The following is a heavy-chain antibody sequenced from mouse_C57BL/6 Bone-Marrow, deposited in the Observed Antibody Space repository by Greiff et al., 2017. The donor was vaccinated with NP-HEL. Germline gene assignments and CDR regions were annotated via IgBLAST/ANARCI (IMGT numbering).Heavy chain of an antibody. CDR2: INPSTGGT. CDR3: ASRYYSPWFAY. D-gene: IGHD2-12*01. Sequence: EVQLQQSGPELVKPGASVKISCKASGYSFTGYYMNWVKQSPEKSLEWIGEINPSTGGTTYNQKFKAKATLTVDKSSSTAYMQLKSLTSEDSAVYYCASRYYSPWFAYWGQGTLVTVSA. CDR1: GYSFTGYY. V-gene: IGHV1-42*01. J-gene: IGHJ3*01.